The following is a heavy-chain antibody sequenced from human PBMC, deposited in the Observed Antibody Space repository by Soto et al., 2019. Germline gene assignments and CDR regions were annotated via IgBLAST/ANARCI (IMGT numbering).Heavy chain of an antibody. V-gene: IGHV4-34*01. CDR1: GGSFSGYS. D-gene: IGHD3-3*01. J-gene: IGHJ6*02. Sequence: SETLSLTCAVYGGSFSGYSWTWLRQPPGKGLEWIGEINHSGTTDYNPALKSRGTMSADTSKNQVSLRMTSVTAADTAVYYCARARFDYWSHIYYGLDVWGQGTNGTVS. CDR2: INHSGTT. CDR3: ARARFDYWSHIYYGLDV.